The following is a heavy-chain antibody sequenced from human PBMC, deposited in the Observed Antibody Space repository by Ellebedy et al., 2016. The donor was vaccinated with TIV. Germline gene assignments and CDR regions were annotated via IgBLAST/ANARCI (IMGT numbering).Heavy chain of an antibody. CDR2: ISDSGSST. J-gene: IGHJ3*01. Sequence: GESLKISCAASGLTFSNNAMSWVRQAPGKGLEWFSGISDSGSSTYYADSVKGRFTISRDNSKNTLYLRMDSLRVEDTAIYFCARDPVGVGPAFDVWGQGTMVTVSS. CDR3: ARDPVGVGPAFDV. D-gene: IGHD4-23*01. V-gene: IGHV3-23*01. CDR1: GLTFSNNA.